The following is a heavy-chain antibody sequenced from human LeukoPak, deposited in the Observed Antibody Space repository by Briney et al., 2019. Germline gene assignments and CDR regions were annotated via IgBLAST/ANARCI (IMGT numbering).Heavy chain of an antibody. D-gene: IGHD3-10*01. V-gene: IGHV4-59*01. CDR1: GDSISSYY. CDR2: IYYSGST. CDR3: ASASRVRGPFDP. J-gene: IGHJ5*02. Sequence: SETLSLTCTVSGDSISSYYCSWIRQPPGKGLEWIGYIYYSGSTSYNPSLKSRVTISLDTSNNQFSLKLRSVTAADTAVYYCASASRVRGPFDPWGQGTLVTVSS.